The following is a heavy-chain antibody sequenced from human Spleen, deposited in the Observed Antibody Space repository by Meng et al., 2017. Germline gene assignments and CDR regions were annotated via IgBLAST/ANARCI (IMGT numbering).Heavy chain of an antibody. CDR1: GYTFTSYN. CDR2: TNPNSGGT. CDR3: ARSDFLQ. J-gene: IGHJ1*01. V-gene: IGHV1-2*06. Sequence: GAEGKKPGSPGSASCKASGYTFTSYNIHWVRHAPGQGLEWLGRTNPNSGGTDYAQKFQGRVTMTRDTSISTAYMDLRSLRSDDTAVYYCARSDFLQWGQGALVTVSS.